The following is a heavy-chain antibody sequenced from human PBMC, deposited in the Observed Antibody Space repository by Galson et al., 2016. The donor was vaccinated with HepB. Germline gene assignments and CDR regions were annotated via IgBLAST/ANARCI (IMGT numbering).Heavy chain of an antibody. Sequence: SETLSLTCTVSGGSIGTFYWSWIRQPPGKGLQWIGYVYYTGTTNYNPSLKSRVTISVDTARNEVSLRLASVTAADTAMYYCASLNCVGDCYPLHWGQGTPVTVSS. D-gene: IGHD2-21*02. CDR1: GGSIGTFY. CDR3: ASLNCVGDCYPLH. CDR2: VYYTGTT. V-gene: IGHV4-59*01. J-gene: IGHJ4*02.